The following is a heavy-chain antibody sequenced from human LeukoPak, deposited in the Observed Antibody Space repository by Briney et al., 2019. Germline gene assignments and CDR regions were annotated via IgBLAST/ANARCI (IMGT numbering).Heavy chain of an antibody. CDR1: GFTLSTNA. CDR3: ARAMDV. Sequence: PGGSLRLSCLTSGFTLSTNAMSWVRQAPGKGLEWVANIKQDGSEKYYVDSVKGRFTISRDNAKNSLYLQMNSLRAEDTAVYYCARAMDVWGQGTTVTVSS. V-gene: IGHV3-7*03. CDR2: IKQDGSEK. J-gene: IGHJ6*02.